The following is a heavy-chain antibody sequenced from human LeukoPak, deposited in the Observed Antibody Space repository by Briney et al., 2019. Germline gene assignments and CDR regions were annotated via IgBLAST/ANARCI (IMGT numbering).Heavy chain of an antibody. CDR1: GFTFSRYA. D-gene: IGHD6-19*01. CDR2: ISNSGGST. V-gene: IGHV3-23*01. CDR3: AKDFSGWFDP. Sequence: GGTLRLSCAASGFTFSRYAMSWVRQAPGTGLEWVSSISNSGGSTYYAGSVKGRFTISRDNSKNTLYLQMNTLRAEDTAVYYCAKDFSGWFDPWGQGTLVTVSS. J-gene: IGHJ5*02.